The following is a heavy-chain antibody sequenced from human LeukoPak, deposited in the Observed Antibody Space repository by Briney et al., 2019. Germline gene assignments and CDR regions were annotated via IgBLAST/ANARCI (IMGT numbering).Heavy chain of an antibody. Sequence: SVKVSCKASGGTFSSYAISWVRQAPGQGLEWMGGIIPIFGTANYAQKFQGRVTIAADESTSTAYMELSSLRSEDTAVYYCAREGLYYYGMDVWGQGTTVTVSS. CDR1: GGTFSSYA. CDR3: AREGLYYYGMDV. CDR2: IIPIFGTA. V-gene: IGHV1-69*13. J-gene: IGHJ6*02.